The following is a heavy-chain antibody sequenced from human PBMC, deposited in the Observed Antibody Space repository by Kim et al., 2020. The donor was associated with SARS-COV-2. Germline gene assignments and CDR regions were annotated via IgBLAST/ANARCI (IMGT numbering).Heavy chain of an antibody. V-gene: IGHV3-74*01. J-gene: IGHJ3*02. Sequence: ESAKGRFTISRDTAKNTRYRQINSLTAEDTAVYYCARGVVTGITAPSAFYIWGRGTMVTVSS. CDR3: ARGVVTGITAPSAFYI. D-gene: IGHD1-20*01.